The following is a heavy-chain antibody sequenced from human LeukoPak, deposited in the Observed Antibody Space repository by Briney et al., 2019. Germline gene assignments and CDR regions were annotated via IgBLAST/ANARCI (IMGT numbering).Heavy chain of an antibody. CDR1: GFTFSDYY. CDR3: AKDKGDIAVAEGHDAFDI. V-gene: IGHV3-11*01. J-gene: IGHJ3*02. D-gene: IGHD6-19*01. CDR2: ISSSGSTI. Sequence: GGSLRLSCAASGFTFSDYYMSWIRQAPGKGLEWVSYISSSGSTIYYADSVKGRFTISRDNAKNSLYLQMNSLRAEDTAVYYCAKDKGDIAVAEGHDAFDIWGQGTMVTVSS.